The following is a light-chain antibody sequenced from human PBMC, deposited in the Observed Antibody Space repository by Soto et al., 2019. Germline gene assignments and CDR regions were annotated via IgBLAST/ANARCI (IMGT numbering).Light chain of an antibody. Sequence: QSALAQPASVSGSPGQSITISCSGSSIDVGDNNYVSWYQHHPGKAPKLIIYEVSNRPSGVSNRFSGSKSGNTASLTISGLQAEDEADYYCSSYTSSNTLEVFGVGTKVTVL. J-gene: IGLJ1*01. CDR1: SIDVGDNNY. V-gene: IGLV2-14*01. CDR2: EVS. CDR3: SSYTSSNTLEV.